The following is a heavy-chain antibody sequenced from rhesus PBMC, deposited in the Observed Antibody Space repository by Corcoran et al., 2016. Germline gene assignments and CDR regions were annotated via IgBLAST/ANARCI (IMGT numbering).Heavy chain of an antibody. CDR1: GGSISSSYYY. D-gene: IGHD2-33*01. J-gene: IGHJ4*01. CDR2: ISYSGST. CDR3: ARDSTSTDY. V-gene: IGHV4-122*02. Sequence: QVQLQESGPGLVKPSETLSLTCAVSGGSISSSYYYLSWIRQAPGKGLEWIGYISYSGSTSYNPSLKSRVTISRDTSKNQFSLKLSSVTAADTAVYYCARDSTSTDYWGQGVLVTVSS.